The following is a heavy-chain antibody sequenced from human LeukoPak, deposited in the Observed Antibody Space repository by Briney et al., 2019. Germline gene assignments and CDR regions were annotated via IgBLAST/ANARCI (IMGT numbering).Heavy chain of an antibody. V-gene: IGHV1-18*04. Sequence: ASVKVSCKASGYTFTGYYMHWVRQAPGQGLEWMGWISTYQGNTNYAQKFQGRVTMTTDTSTSTVYMEVRSLRSDDTALYYCARDLYITIFGVVIESPFDYWGQGTLVTVSS. CDR2: ISTYQGNT. D-gene: IGHD3-3*01. CDR1: GYTFTGYY. J-gene: IGHJ4*02. CDR3: ARDLYITIFGVVIESPFDY.